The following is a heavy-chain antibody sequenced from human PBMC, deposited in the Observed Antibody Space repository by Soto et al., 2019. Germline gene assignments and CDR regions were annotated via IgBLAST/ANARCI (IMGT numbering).Heavy chain of an antibody. CDR3: AREGDYGDYGYYFDY. CDR2: ISYDGSNK. J-gene: IGHJ4*02. CDR1: GFTFSSYA. Sequence: GGSLRLSCAASGFTFSSYAMHWVRQAPGKGLEWVAVISYDGSNKYYADSVKGRFTISRDNSKNTLYLQMNSLRAEDTAVYYCAREGDYGDYGYYFDYWGQGTLVTDSS. V-gene: IGHV3-30-3*01. D-gene: IGHD4-17*01.